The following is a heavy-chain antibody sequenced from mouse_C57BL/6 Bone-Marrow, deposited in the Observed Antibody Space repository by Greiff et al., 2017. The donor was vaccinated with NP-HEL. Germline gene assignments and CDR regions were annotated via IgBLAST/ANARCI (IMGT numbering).Heavy chain of an antibody. V-gene: IGHV5-12*01. Sequence: EVQRVESGGGLVQPGGSLKLSCAASGFTFSDYYMYWVRQTPEKRLEWVAYISNGGGSTYYPDTVKGRFTISRDNAKNTLYLQMSRLKSEDTAMYYCARHDGYYVRYGMDYWGQGTSVTVSS. CDR3: ARHDGYYVRYGMDY. CDR1: GFTFSDYY. J-gene: IGHJ4*01. CDR2: ISNGGGST. D-gene: IGHD2-3*01.